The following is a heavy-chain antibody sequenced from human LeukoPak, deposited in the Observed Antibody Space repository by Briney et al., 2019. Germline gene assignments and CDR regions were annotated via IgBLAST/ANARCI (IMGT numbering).Heavy chain of an antibody. Sequence: KPSETLSLTCAVYGGSFSGYYWSWIRQPPGKGVEWIGEINHSGSTNYNPSLKSRVTISVDTSKNQFSLKLSSVTAADTAVYYCARHRYGSGSYYQGGWFDPWGQGTLVTVSS. J-gene: IGHJ5*02. V-gene: IGHV4-34*01. CDR1: GGSFSGYY. CDR2: INHSGST. D-gene: IGHD3-10*01. CDR3: ARHRYGSGSYYQGGWFDP.